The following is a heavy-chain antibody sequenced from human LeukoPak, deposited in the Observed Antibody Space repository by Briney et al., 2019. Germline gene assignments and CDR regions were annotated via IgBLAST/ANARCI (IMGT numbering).Heavy chain of an antibody. CDR2: IYYSGST. Sequence: SETLSLTCTVSGGTISSYYWSWIRQPPGKGLEWIGYIYYSGSTNYNPSLKSRVTISVDTSKNQFSLKLSSVTAADTAVYYCARAEYYFDYWGQGTLVTVSS. V-gene: IGHV4-59*01. J-gene: IGHJ4*02. CDR3: ARAEYYFDY. D-gene: IGHD3-10*01. CDR1: GGTISSYY.